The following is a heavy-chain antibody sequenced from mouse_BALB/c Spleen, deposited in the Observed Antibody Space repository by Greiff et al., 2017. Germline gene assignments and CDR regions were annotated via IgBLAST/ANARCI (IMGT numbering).Heavy chain of an antibody. D-gene: IGHD3-3*01. CDR3: ARRADCDY. Sequence: EVQLQQSGPGLVKPSQSLSLNCTVTGYSITCDYAWNWIRQFPGNKLGWMGYITYSGSTSYNPSLKSRISITRDTSKNQFFLQLNSVTTEDTATYYCARRADCDYWGQGTTLTVSS. CDR1: GYSITCDYA. V-gene: IGHV3-2*02. J-gene: IGHJ2*01. CDR2: ITYSGST.